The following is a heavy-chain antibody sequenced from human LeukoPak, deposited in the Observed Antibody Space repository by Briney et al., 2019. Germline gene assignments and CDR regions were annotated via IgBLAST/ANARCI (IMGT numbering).Heavy chain of an antibody. V-gene: IGHV4-59*03. D-gene: IGHD5-12*01. CDR2: IYYSGYT. CDR3: TRSEVDNPDWFDP. Sequence: ETLSLTCTVSDGSIIGYYLNWIRQPPGKGLDGIGYIYYSGYTNYNPSLKSRVTISLDTSKNQFSLKLSSVTAADTAVYFCTRSEVDNPDWFDPWGQGTLVTVSS. CDR1: DGSIIGYY. J-gene: IGHJ5*02.